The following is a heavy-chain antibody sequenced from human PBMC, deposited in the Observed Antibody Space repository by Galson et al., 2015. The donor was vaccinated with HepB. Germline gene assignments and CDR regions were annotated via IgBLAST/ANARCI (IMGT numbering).Heavy chain of an antibody. D-gene: IGHD3-10*01. CDR3: ARARLLWFGDV. CDR1: GFTFSDYY. J-gene: IGHJ6*04. Sequence: SLRLSCAASGFTFSDYYMSWIRQAPGKGLEWVSYISSSGSNIYYADSVKGRFTISRDDAKNSLYLQMNSLRAEGTAVYYCARARLLWFGDVWGKGTTVTVSS. CDR2: ISSSGSNI. V-gene: IGHV3-11*01.